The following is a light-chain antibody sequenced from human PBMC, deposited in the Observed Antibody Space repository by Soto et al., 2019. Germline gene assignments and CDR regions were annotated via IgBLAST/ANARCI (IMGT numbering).Light chain of an antibody. Sequence: DIQLTQSPSTLSASVGDRVTITCRASQRITSWLAWYQQKPGKAPKLLIYDASRLQSRVPAGFSGSRSGTELTLAISSLTTDDFATYYFQQYDSYYTFGQGTKLDIK. CDR3: QQYDSYYT. V-gene: IGKV1-5*01. J-gene: IGKJ2*01. CDR1: QRITSW. CDR2: DAS.